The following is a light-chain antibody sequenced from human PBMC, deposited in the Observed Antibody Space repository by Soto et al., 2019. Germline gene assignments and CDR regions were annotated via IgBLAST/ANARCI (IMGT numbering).Light chain of an antibody. Sequence: DIQMTQSPSSLSASVGDRVTITCRASQNINNYLNWYQQKPGKAPKLMIYAASTLQRGVPSRFSGNGSGTDFTLTISSLQPEYFATYYCQQSYSSPRTFGQGTKVEIK. CDR2: AAS. CDR3: QQSYSSPRT. CDR1: QNINNY. J-gene: IGKJ1*01. V-gene: IGKV1-39*01.